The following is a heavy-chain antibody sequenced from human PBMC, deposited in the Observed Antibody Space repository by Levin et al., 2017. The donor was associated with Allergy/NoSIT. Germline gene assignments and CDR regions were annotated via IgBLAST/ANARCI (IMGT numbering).Heavy chain of an antibody. CDR1: GGSISSGGYY. CDR2: IYSSGST. D-gene: IGHD6-19*01. V-gene: IGHV4-31*03. J-gene: IGHJ4*02. CDR3: ARGYVAGTGFDY. Sequence: SQTLSLTCTVSGGSISSGGYYWSWIRQLPGKGLEWIGYIYSSGSTYDNPSLRSRATISVDTSKNQFFLKLTSVTAADTAVYCCARGYVAGTGFDYWGQGTLVTVSS.